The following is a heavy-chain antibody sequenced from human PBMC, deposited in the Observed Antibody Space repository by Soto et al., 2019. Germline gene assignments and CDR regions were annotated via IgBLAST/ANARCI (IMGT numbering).Heavy chain of an antibody. D-gene: IGHD6-25*01. CDR2: ISGYNGDI. Sequence: QVQLVQSGAEVKKTGASVKVSCKASGYTCTSYGLSWVRQAPGQGIEWMGWISGYNGDINYAPKLQGRVTITRDTSTSKAYMEPRSLRSDDTAVYFCASGSPFANLGQGTLITVSS. V-gene: IGHV1-18*01. CDR1: GYTCTSYG. J-gene: IGHJ4*02. CDR3: ASGSPFAN.